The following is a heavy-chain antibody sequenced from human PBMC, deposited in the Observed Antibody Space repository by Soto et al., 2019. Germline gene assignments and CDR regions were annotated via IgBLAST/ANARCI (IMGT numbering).Heavy chain of an antibody. J-gene: IGHJ5*02. V-gene: IGHV4-39*01. CDR2: IYYSGST. Sequence: QLQLQESGPGLVKPSETLSLTCTVSGGSISSSSYYWGWIRQPPGKGLEWIGSIYYSGSTYYNPSLTSRVTISVDTSKNQFSLKLSSVTAADTAVYYCARLLRVLWFGEFSWFDPWGQGTLVTVSS. D-gene: IGHD3-10*01. CDR1: GGSISSSSYY. CDR3: ARLLRVLWFGEFSWFDP.